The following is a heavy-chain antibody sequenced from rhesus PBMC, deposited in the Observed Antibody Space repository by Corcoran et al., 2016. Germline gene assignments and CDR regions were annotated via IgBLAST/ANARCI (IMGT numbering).Heavy chain of an antibody. D-gene: IGHD2-39*02. CDR1: GGSISSNW. CDR3: ARRWGQNSGGVWGHCFDY. V-gene: IGHV4-173*01. CDR2: ISGSGENT. Sequence: QLQLQESGPGLVKPSEILSLTCAVSGGSISSNWWNWIRQSPGKGLEWSERISGSGENTAYNPSLKSRVTNSTDTSKNQLSLRLISLTAADTAVYYCARRWGQNSGGVWGHCFDYWGQGVLVTVSS. J-gene: IGHJ4*01.